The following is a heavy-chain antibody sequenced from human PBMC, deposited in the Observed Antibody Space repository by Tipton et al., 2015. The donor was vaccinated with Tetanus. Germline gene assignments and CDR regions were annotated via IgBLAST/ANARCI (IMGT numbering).Heavy chain of an antibody. CDR3: VNFATS. CDR2: ISSSGTTM. J-gene: IGHJ5*02. V-gene: IGHV3-48*02. Sequence: SLRLSCATSGFIFNSYGIHWVRQAPGKGLEWISYISSSGTTMYYADSVKGRFTISRDNAKNSLFLQMNSLRDEDTAVYYCVNFATSWGQGTLVTVSS. CDR1: GFIFNSYG.